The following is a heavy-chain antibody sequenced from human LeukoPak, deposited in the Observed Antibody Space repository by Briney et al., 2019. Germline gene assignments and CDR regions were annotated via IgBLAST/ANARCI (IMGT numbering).Heavy chain of an antibody. V-gene: IGHV1-3*04. Sequence: GASVKVSRKASGYTFTSYTIHWVRQAPGQRLEWMGWINTGNDNTEYSQKFQGRVTITKDTSSSTANMELSSLRSEDTAVYYCARDGYYGSGVYNWFDPWGQGTLVTVSS. J-gene: IGHJ5*02. CDR3: ARDGYYGSGVYNWFDP. CDR1: GYTFTSYT. D-gene: IGHD3-10*01. CDR2: INTGNDNT.